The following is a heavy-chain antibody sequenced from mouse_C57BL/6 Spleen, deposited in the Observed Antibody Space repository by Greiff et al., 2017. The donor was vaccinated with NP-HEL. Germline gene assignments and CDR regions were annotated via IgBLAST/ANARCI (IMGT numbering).Heavy chain of an antibody. CDR2: IDPSDSYT. CDR3: ARGSTIVTTTRVVDY. D-gene: IGHD2-5*01. V-gene: IGHV1-69*01. Sequence: QVHVKQPGAELVMPGASVKLSCKASGYTFTSYWMHWVKQRPGQGLEWIGEIDPSDSYTNYNQKFKGKSTLTVDKSSSTAYMQLSSLTSEDSAVYYCARGSTIVTTTRVVDYWGQGTTLTVSS. CDR1: GYTFTSYW. J-gene: IGHJ2*01.